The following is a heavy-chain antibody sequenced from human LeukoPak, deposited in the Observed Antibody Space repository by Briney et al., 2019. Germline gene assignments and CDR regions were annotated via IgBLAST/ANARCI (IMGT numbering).Heavy chain of an antibody. J-gene: IGHJ3*02. CDR2: ISWNSGSI. V-gene: IGHV3-9*03. CDR3: AKDTSDYGDYGGAFDI. Sequence: GGSLRLSCAASGFTFDDYAMHWVRQAPGKGLEWVSGISWNSGSIGYADSVKGRFTISRDNAKNSLYLQMNSLRAEDMALYYCAKDTSDYGDYGGAFDIWGQGTMVTVSS. CDR1: GFTFDDYA. D-gene: IGHD4-17*01.